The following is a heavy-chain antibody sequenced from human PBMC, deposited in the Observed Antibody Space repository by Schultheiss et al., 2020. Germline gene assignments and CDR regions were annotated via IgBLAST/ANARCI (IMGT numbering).Heavy chain of an antibody. Sequence: ASVKVSCKASGYTFTSYGISWVRQAPGQGLEWMGWISAYNGNTNYAQKFQGRVTMTRNTSISTTYMELSSLRSEDTAVYYCARAKRITMIVVVHRGAFDIWGQGTMVTVSS. D-gene: IGHD3-22*01. CDR1: GYTFTSYG. CDR3: ARAKRITMIVVVHRGAFDI. V-gene: IGHV1-18*01. CDR2: ISAYNGNT. J-gene: IGHJ3*02.